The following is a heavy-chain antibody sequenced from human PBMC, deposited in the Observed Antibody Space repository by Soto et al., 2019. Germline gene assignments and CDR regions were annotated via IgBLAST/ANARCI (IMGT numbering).Heavy chain of an antibody. CDR3: ARDFSVHRFNQGIFGVGTSYWYGMDV. Sequence: GGSLRLSCAASGFTFSSYWMSWVRQAPGKGLEWVANIKQDGSEKDYVDSVEGRFTISRDKAKNSLFLQMNSLRAEDTAVYYCARDFSVHRFNQGIFGVGTSYWYGMDVWGQGTTVTVSS. CDR1: GFTFSSYW. J-gene: IGHJ6*02. V-gene: IGHV3-7*05. D-gene: IGHD3-3*01. CDR2: IKQDGSEK.